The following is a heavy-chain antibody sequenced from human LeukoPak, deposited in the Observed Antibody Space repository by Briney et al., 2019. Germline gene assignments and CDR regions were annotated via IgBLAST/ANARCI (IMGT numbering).Heavy chain of an antibody. J-gene: IGHJ4*02. D-gene: IGHD5-12*01. CDR3: ARHRYSGSDTQGFDY. Sequence: GESLKISCKGSGYSFTDYWIAWVRQMPGKGLEWMGIVYPRNSETRYSPSFRGQVTISADKSITTAHLQWSSLKASDTAMYFCARHRYSGSDTQGFDYWGQGTLVTVSS. CDR2: VYPRNSET. V-gene: IGHV5-51*01. CDR1: GYSFTDYW.